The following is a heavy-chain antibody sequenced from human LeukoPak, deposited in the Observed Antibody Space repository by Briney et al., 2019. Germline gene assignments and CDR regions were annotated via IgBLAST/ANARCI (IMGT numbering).Heavy chain of an antibody. Sequence: GGSLRLSCAASGFIFNNYGLIWVCQAPGKGLEWVSAISNDGGGTQYADFVEGRFTISRDNFKNTLFLQMSSLRAEDTALYYCAKGSSGYFADLWGQGTLVTVSS. CDR2: ISNDGGGT. J-gene: IGHJ5*02. CDR1: GFIFNNYG. D-gene: IGHD3-22*01. V-gene: IGHV3-23*01. CDR3: AKGSSGYFADL.